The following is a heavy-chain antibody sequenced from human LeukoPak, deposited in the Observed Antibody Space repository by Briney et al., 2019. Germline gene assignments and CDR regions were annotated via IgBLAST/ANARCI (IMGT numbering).Heavy chain of an antibody. CDR3: ARTMVRGVTSSYYFDY. V-gene: IGHV1-69*04. Sequence: ASVKVSCKASGGTFSSYGISWVRQAPGQGLEWMGRIIPILGIANYAQKFQGRVTITADKSTSTAYMELSSLRSEDTAVYYCARTMVRGVTSSYYFDYWGQGTLVTVSS. CDR2: IIPILGIA. CDR1: GGTFSSYG. J-gene: IGHJ4*02. D-gene: IGHD3-10*01.